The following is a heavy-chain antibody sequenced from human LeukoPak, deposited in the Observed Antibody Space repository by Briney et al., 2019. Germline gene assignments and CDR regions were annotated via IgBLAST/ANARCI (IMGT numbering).Heavy chain of an antibody. Sequence: SETLSLTCTVSGGSISSGSYYWSWIRQPAGKGLEWIGRIYTSGSINYNPSLKSRVTISVDTSKNQFSLKLSSVTAADTAVYYCARHDASKFGELSGVDYWGQGTLVTVSS. CDR3: ARHDASKFGELSGVDY. D-gene: IGHD3-10*02. CDR2: IYTSGSI. CDR1: GGSISSGSYY. V-gene: IGHV4-61*02. J-gene: IGHJ4*02.